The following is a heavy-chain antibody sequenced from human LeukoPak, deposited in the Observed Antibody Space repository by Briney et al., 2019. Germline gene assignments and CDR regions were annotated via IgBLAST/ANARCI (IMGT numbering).Heavy chain of an antibody. V-gene: IGHV4-34*01. CDR3: ARGPDTVVVVAATPRYFDY. CDR2: INHSGST. Sequence: PSETQSLTCADYGGSFSGYYWSWIRQPPGKGLEWIGEINHSGSTNYNPSLKSRVTISVDTSKNQFSLKLSSVTAADTAVYYCARGPDTVVVVAATPRYFDYWGQGTLVTVSS. D-gene: IGHD2-15*01. J-gene: IGHJ4*02. CDR1: GGSFSGYY.